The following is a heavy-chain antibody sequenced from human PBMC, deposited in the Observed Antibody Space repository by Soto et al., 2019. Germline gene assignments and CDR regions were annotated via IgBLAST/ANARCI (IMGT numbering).Heavy chain of an antibody. CDR3: AREYYDSSGYYFAFDI. D-gene: IGHD3-22*01. CDR2: INAGNGNT. V-gene: IGHV1-3*01. CDR1: GYTFTSYA. J-gene: IGHJ3*02. Sequence: ASVKVSCKASGYTFTSYAMHWVRQAPGQRLEWMGWINAGNGNTKYSQKFQGRVTITRDTSASTAYMELSSLRSEDTAVYYCAREYYDSSGYYFAFDIWGQGTMVTFSS.